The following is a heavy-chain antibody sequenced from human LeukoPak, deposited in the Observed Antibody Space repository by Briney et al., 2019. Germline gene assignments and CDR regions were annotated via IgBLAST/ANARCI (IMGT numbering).Heavy chain of an antibody. J-gene: IGHJ4*02. CDR2: ISGSGGST. Sequence: GGSLRLSCAVSGFTFSSYVMSWVRQAPGKGLEWVSAISGSGGSTYYADSVKGRFTISRDNSKNTLYLQMNSLRTEDTAVYYCAKGLHYNILTGYRRDYYFDYWGQGTLVTVSS. CDR1: GFTFSSYV. CDR3: AKGLHYNILTGYRRDYYFDY. V-gene: IGHV3-23*01. D-gene: IGHD3-9*01.